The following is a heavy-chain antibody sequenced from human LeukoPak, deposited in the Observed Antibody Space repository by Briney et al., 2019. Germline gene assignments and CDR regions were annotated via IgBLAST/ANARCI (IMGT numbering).Heavy chain of an antibody. CDR3: ARTRMTTVVTSRGGPFDY. V-gene: IGHV3-30*19. D-gene: IGHD4-23*01. Sequence: SGGSLRLSCAASGFTFSSYGMHWVRQAPGKGLEWVAVIWYDGSNKYYADSVKGRFTISRDNSKNTLYLQMNSLRAEDTAVYYCARTRMTTVVTSRGGPFDYWGQGTLVTVSS. CDR1: GFTFSSYG. J-gene: IGHJ4*02. CDR2: IWYDGSNK.